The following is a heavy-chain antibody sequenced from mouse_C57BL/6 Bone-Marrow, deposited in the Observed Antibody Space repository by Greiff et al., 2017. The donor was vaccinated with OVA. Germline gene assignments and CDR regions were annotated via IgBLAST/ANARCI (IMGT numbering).Heavy chain of an antibody. D-gene: IGHD1-1*01. J-gene: IGHJ2*01. Sequence: EVQLQESGPGLVKPSQSLSLTCSVTGYSITSGYYWNWIRQFPGNKLEWMGYISYDGSNNYNPSLKNRISITRDTSKNQFFLKLNSVTTEDTATYYCARAPYYYGRKYYFDYWGQGTTLTVSS. CDR2: ISYDGSN. V-gene: IGHV3-6*01. CDR1: GYSITSGYY. CDR3: ARAPYYYGRKYYFDY.